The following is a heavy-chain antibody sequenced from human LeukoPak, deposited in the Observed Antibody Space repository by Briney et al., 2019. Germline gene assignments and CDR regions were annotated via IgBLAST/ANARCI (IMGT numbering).Heavy chain of an antibody. CDR1: GFNVSDNY. Sequence: PGGSLRLSCAVSGFNVSDNYMSWVRQAPGKGLEWVPLIYSGETTLYADSVKGRFTISRDISKNTLYLQMNSLGAEDTAMYYCARRAGGYSHPYDYWGQGILVTVSS. J-gene: IGHJ4*02. CDR2: IYSGETT. D-gene: IGHD4-23*01. CDR3: ARRAGGYSHPYDY. V-gene: IGHV3-53*01.